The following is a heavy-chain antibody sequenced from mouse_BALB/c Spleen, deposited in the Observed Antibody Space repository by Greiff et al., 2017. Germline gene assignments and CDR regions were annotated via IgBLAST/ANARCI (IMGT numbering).Heavy chain of an antibody. V-gene: IGHV1S81*02. CDR3: TRHGYYVFAY. Sequence: QVQLQRSGAELVKPGASVKLSCKASGYTFTSYYMYWVKQRPGQGLEWIGEINPSNGGTNFNEKFKSKATLTVDKSSSTAYMQLSSLTSEDSAVYYCTRHGYYVFAYWGQGTLVTVSA. CDR2: INPSNGGT. CDR1: GYTFTSYY. D-gene: IGHD2-3*01. J-gene: IGHJ3*01.